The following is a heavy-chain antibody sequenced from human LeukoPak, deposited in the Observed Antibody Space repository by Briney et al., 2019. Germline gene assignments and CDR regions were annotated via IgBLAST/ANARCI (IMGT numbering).Heavy chain of an antibody. Sequence: ASVKVSCKGSGYSLSELSTHWVRQAPGQGLEWMGGFDPGDDGTIYAQKFQGRVTMTEDTSTDTAYLELSSLRSEDTAVYFCATEKDLLLDSWGQGTPVTVSS. CDR1: GYSLSELS. CDR2: FDPGDDGT. V-gene: IGHV1-24*01. J-gene: IGHJ5*01. CDR3: ATEKDLLLDS. D-gene: IGHD1-26*01.